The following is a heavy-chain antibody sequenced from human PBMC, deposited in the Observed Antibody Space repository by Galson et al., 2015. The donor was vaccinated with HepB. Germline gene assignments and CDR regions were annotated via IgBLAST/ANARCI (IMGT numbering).Heavy chain of an antibody. CDR3: TKEIGYCSGGTCYRRENYFGF. J-gene: IGHJ4*02. Sequence: SLRLSCAASGFTFSSHAMSWVRQAPGKGLEWVSAISGSGGSTYYADSVKGRFTISRDNSKNTLDLQMNSLRAEDTAVYYCTKEIGYCSGGTCYRRENYFGFWGQGTLVTVSS. V-gene: IGHV3-23*01. CDR1: GFTFSSHA. CDR2: ISGSGGST. D-gene: IGHD2-15*01.